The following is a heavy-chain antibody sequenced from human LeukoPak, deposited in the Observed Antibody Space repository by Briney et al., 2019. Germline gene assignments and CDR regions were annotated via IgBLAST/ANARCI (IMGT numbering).Heavy chain of an antibody. Sequence: GVSLRLSCAASGVTFSYDWMCWVRQAPGKGLEWVANINQDESKKYYADSVKGRFTISRDNAKNSLYLQMSSLTAEDTAIYYCARDHAYRADYWGQGTLVTVSS. CDR2: INQDESKK. CDR1: GVTFSYDW. CDR3: ARDHAYRADY. J-gene: IGHJ4*02. V-gene: IGHV3-7*01. D-gene: IGHD2-2*01.